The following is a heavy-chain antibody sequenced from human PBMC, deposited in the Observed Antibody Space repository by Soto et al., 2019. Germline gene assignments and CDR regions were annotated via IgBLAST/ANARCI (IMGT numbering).Heavy chain of an antibody. CDR2: INGYAGNT. J-gene: IGHJ6*02. CDR3: ARSWGPGKGGIDV. CDR1: GYTFTSYG. Sequence: QVQLVQSGAEVKKPGASVKVSCKASGYTFTSYGFSWVRQAPEQGLEWMGWINGYAGNTHYAQKFQGRVTMTTDTSSSTAYMELWTLISDDTAVYYCARSWGPGKGGIDVWGQGTTVTVAS. V-gene: IGHV1-18*01. D-gene: IGHD3-16*01.